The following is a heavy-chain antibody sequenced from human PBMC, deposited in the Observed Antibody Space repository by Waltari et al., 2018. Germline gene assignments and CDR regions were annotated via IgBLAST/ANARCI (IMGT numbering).Heavy chain of an antibody. J-gene: IGHJ3*02. CDR1: RFTFSHYW. V-gene: IGHV3-7*01. CDR2: INQDGSEE. CDR3: ARTGARWLQFAAFDI. D-gene: IGHD5-12*01. Sequence: EVLLVESGGGLVQTGGSLRLSCAASRFTFSHYWRNWVRQAPGKGLEWVANINQDGSEEYYVDSVKGRFTISRDNAKNSLYLEMKTLRAEDTAIYYCARTGARWLQFAAFDIWGQGTMVTVSS.